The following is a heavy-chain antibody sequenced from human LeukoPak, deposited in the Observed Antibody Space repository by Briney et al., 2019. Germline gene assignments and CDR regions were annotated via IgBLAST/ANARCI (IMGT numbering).Heavy chain of an antibody. CDR2: ISGNGDDT. CDR1: EFTFSSYT. J-gene: IGHJ3*02. D-gene: IGHD1-1*01. CDR3: ARDRYAKNDAFDI. V-gene: IGHV3-64*01. Sequence: GGSLRLSCVASEFTFSSYTMHWFRQAPGKGLEYVSAISGNGDDTYYANSVKGRFTVSRDNSKNTLYLQMGSLRAEDMAVYYCARDRYAKNDAFDIWGQGTMVTVSS.